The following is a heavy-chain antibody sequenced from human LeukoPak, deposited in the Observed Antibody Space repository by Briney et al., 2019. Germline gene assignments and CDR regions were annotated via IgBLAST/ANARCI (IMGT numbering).Heavy chain of an antibody. Sequence: KPGGSLRLSCAASGFTFSSSIMSWVRQAPGKGLEWVSSISVTSSHIYYAASVKGRFIVSRDNAQKSLNLQMNSLRAEDTALYYCARGDVVLQRNDALDIWGQRRMVSVSS. D-gene: IGHD2-8*01. V-gene: IGHV3-21*01. CDR3: ARGDVVLQRNDALDI. CDR2: ISVTSSHI. CDR1: GFTFSSSI. J-gene: IGHJ3*02.